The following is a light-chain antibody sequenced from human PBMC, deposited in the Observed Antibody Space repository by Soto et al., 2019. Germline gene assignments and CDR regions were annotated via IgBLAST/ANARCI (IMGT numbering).Light chain of an antibody. J-gene: IGKJ1*01. CDR2: GAS. CDR3: QQYTYWWT. Sequence: EMVMTQSPATLSVSPGERATLSCRANQSVSSHLAWYQQKPGQAPRLLIYGASTSATGIPDRFSGSGSGTEFSLTACSLLSEVSAVYYCQQYTYWWTFGQGTKVEIK. V-gene: IGKV3-15*01. CDR1: QSVSSH.